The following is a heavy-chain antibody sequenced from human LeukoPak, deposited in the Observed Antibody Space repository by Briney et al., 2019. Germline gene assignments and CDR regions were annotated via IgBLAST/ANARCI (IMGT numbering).Heavy chain of an antibody. CDR3: ATSKRGAMDH. J-gene: IGHJ4*02. D-gene: IGHD3-10*01. CDR2: ISSSSSYI. V-gene: IGHV3-21*01. Sequence: PGGSLRLSCAAPGFTFSSYSMNWVRQAPGKGLEWVSSISSSSSYIYYADSVKGRFTISRDNAKNSLYLQMNSLRAEDTAVYYCATSKRGAMDHWGQGTLVTVSS. CDR1: GFTFSSYS.